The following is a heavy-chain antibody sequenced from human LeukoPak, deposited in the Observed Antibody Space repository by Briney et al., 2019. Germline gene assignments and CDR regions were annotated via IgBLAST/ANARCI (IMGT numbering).Heavy chain of an antibody. CDR1: AGSISSDY. Sequence: TSETLSLTCNVYAGSISSDYWTWIRQPPGKGLEWIGNIYYSGSTNYNPSLKSRVTISVDTSKNQFSLKLNSVTAADTAVYYCARRRDYYDSRGYYAFDIWGHGTMVTVSS. V-gene: IGHV4-59*01. CDR2: IYYSGST. CDR3: ARRRDYYDSRGYYAFDI. D-gene: IGHD3-22*01. J-gene: IGHJ3*02.